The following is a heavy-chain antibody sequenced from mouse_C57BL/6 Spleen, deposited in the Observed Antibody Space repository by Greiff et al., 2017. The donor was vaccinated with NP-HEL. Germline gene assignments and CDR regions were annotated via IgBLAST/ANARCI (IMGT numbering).Heavy chain of an antibody. CDR2: INPYNGGT. CDR3: ARSDDYEMSVDY. V-gene: IGHV1-19*01. Sequence: EVQLQQSGPVLVKPGASVKMSCKASGYTFTDYYMNWVKQSHGKSLEWIGVINPYNGGTSYNQKFKGKATLTVDKSSSTAYMELNSLTSEDSAVYYCARSDDYEMSVDYWGQGTTLTVSS. CDR1: GYTFTDYY. D-gene: IGHD2-4*01. J-gene: IGHJ2*01.